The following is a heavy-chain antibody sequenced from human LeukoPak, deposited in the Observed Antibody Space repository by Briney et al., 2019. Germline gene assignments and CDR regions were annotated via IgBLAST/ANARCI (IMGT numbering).Heavy chain of an antibody. J-gene: IGHJ4*02. Sequence: SETLSLTCTVSGGSISSSSYYWGWIRQPPGKGLEWIGSIYYSGSTYYNPSLKSRVTISVDTSKNQFSLKLSSVTAADTAVYYCARENREYFDYWGQGTLVTVSS. CDR3: ARENREYFDY. CDR1: GGSISSSSYY. D-gene: IGHD1-26*01. CDR2: IYYSGST. V-gene: IGHV4-39*07.